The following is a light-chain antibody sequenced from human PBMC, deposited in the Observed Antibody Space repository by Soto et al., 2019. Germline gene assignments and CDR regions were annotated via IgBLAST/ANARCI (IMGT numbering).Light chain of an antibody. Sequence: EIVLTQSPATLSLSPGERATLSCRASQSVSSYLAWYQQKPGQAPRLLIYDASNRATGIPARFSGSGSGTDFTLTISSLEPEDFAVYYCQQRSNWQLTFGGGTMVEIK. CDR1: QSVSSY. CDR3: QQRSNWQLT. J-gene: IGKJ4*01. V-gene: IGKV3-11*01. CDR2: DAS.